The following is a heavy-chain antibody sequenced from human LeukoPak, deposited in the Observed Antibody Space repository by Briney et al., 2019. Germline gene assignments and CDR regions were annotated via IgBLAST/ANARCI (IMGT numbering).Heavy chain of an antibody. J-gene: IGHJ4*02. Sequence: SETLSLTCTVSGGSVSSGAYYWTWIRQPPGKGLEWIAYVYYSGSTNYNPSLRSRVTISVDTSKNQFSLKLSSVTAADTAVYYCARGDSSGWYGSYFDYWGQGTLVTVSS. CDR3: ARGDSSGWYGSYFDY. CDR1: GGSVSSGAYY. V-gene: IGHV4-61*08. CDR2: VYYSGST. D-gene: IGHD6-19*01.